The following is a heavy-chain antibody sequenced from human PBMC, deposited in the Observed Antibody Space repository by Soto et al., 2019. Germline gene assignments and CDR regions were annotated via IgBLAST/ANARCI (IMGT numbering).Heavy chain of an antibody. D-gene: IGHD3-10*01. V-gene: IGHV1-2*06. J-gene: IGHJ4*02. Sequence: QVQLVQSGAEVEKPGASVKVSCKTSGYFFTSHYIHWVRLAPGRGLEWMGRINPNNGDTNSPQKFQSRVTMTSDTSISTAYMEMSGVRYDDTALYYCAREITYGGGSFSLGLWGQGTLVTVSS. CDR1: GYFFTSHY. CDR3: AREITYGGGSFSLGL. CDR2: INPNNGDT.